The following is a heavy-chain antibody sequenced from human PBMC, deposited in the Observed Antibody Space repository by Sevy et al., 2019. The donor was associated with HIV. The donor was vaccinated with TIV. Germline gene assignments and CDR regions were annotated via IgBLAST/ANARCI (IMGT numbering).Heavy chain of an antibody. V-gene: IGHV4-61*01. CDR2: VYYSGST. J-gene: IGHJ5*02. CDR3: ARALAYCGGDCSSPSNNWFDP. D-gene: IGHD2-21*02. CDR1: GGSVSSGIYY. Sequence: SETLSLTCTVSGGSVSSGIYYWSWIRQPPGKGLEWIGYVYYSGSTNYNPSLKSRVTISVDTSKNQFSLKLSSVTAADTAVYYCARALAYCGGDCSSPSNNWFDPWGQGTLVTVSS.